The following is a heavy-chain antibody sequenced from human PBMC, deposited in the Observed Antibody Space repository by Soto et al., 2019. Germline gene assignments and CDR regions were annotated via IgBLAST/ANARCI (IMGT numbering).Heavy chain of an antibody. CDR3: ARDKDRPQLGGNYYYILDV. CDR2: IMPIFRTP. J-gene: IGHJ6*02. Sequence: QVQLEQSGAVVKKPGSSVKVSCKASGGTFRTSAISWVRQAPGQGLEWMGGIMPIFRTPDYAQKFQGRVIITADEFTGTAYMELSGLRSDDTAVYYCARDKDRPQLGGNYYYILDVWGQGTTITVSS. D-gene: IGHD3-3*02. CDR1: GGTFRTSA. V-gene: IGHV1-69*12.